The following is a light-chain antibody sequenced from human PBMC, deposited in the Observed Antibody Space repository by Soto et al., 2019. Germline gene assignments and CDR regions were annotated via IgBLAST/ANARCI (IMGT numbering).Light chain of an antibody. V-gene: IGKV3D-20*01. J-gene: IGKJ5*01. CDR1: QIVKNRY. Sequence: EIVLTQSPATLWLSPGEIATLSCGASQIVKNRYVAWYQQKPGLAPRLLIYDASTRATGIPDRFSGSGSGTDFTLTINRLEPEDVAVYYCQPYYDTPGTFGQKKLLEIK. CDR3: QPYYDTPGT. CDR2: DAS.